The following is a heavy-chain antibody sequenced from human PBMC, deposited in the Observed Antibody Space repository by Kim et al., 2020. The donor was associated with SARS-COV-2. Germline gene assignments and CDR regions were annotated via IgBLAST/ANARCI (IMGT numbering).Heavy chain of an antibody. CDR1: GFSFSTYS. V-gene: IGHV3-21*01. J-gene: IGHJ4*02. CDR2: ISSTSSYI. Sequence: GGSLRLSCAASGFSFSTYSMNWVRQAPGKGLEWVSSISSTSSYIFYADSVKGRFTISRDNAKNSLYLRMDSLRAEDTAVYYCARGGLGTGHFDWLPSRNGYWCQGTLVTVSS. CDR3: ARGGLGTGHFDWLPSRNGY. D-gene: IGHD3-9*01.